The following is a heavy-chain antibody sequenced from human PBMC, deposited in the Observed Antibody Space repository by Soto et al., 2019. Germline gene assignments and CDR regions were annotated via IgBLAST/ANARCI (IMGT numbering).Heavy chain of an antibody. J-gene: IGHJ4*02. V-gene: IGHV4-30-4*01. Sequence: QVQLQESGPGLVKPSQTLSLTCTVSGGSISSGDYYWSWIRQPPGKGLEWIGYIYYSGSTYYNPSLKSRVTISVDTSKNQFSMKLSSVTAADTAVYYCARGYRPGRKIVVVRGGYFAYWGQGTLVTVSS. CDR2: IYYSGST. D-gene: IGHD2-21*01. CDR1: GGSISSGDYY. CDR3: ARGYRPGRKIVVVRGGYFAY.